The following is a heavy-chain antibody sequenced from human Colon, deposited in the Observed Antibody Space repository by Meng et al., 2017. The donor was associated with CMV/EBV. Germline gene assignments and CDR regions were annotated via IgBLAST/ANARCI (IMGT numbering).Heavy chain of an antibody. J-gene: IGHJ4*02. CDR2: IYTSGST. Sequence: VQLQEAGPGLVKPSGTLSPTCTVSGGSISPYCWSWIRQSAAKGLEWIGRIYTSGSTNYNPSLESRVTMSVDTSKNQFSLRVTSVTAADTAVYYCARASAWREDYFDYWGQGTLVTVSS. D-gene: IGHD1-26*01. CDR1: GGSISPYC. V-gene: IGHV4-4*07. CDR3: ARASAWREDYFDY.